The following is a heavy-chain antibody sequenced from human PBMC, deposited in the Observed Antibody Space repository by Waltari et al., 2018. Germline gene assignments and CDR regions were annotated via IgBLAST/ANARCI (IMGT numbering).Heavy chain of an antibody. CDR2: IKSKTDGGTT. Sequence: EVQLVESGGGLVKPGGSLRLSCEASGFTFSNAWLSWVRQAPGKGMEWVGRIKSKTDGGTTDYAAPVKGRFTISRDDSKNTLYLQMNSLKTEDTAVYYCTTGLTRITMVRGVIKNYWGQGTLVTVSS. J-gene: IGHJ4*02. CDR3: TTGLTRITMVRGVIKNY. D-gene: IGHD3-10*01. V-gene: IGHV3-15*01. CDR1: GFTFSNAW.